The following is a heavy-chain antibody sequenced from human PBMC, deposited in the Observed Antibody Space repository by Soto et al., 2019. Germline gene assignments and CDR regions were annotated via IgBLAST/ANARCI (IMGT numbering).Heavy chain of an antibody. J-gene: IGHJ6*04. CDR3: TKKGQYPDSPACGRDCYVDV. V-gene: IGHV2-5*02. CDR2: IYWDDHK. CDR1: GFSFTTYGVG. D-gene: IGHD2-21*02. Sequence: QITLKESGPTLVKPTQTLTLTCTFSGFSFTTYGVGVGWIRQAPGKAPEWLALIYWDDHKIFRSSLESRLTITKEPSKNQVVLTITNMDPVDTATYYCTKKGQYPDSPACGRDCYVDVWGKGTTVTVSS.